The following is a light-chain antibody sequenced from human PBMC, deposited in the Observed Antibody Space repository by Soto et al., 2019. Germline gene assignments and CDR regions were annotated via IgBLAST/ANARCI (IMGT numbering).Light chain of an antibody. V-gene: IGKV1-5*03. CDR1: QSISVW. J-gene: IGKJ1*01. CDR3: QHYNDYSCT. Sequence: DIHMTQSPSTLSASVGDRVTITCRASQSISVWLAWYQQKPGKAPNLLIYKTSSLETGVPSRFSGSGSGTEFTLTIRSLQPDDFATYYCQHYNDYSCTFGQGTTVAIK. CDR2: KTS.